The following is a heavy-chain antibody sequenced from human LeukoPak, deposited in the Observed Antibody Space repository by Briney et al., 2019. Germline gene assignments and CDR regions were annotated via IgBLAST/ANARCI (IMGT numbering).Heavy chain of an antibody. CDR1: GFTFSYY. D-gene: IGHD6-13*01. J-gene: IGHJ5*02. Sequence: SCAASGFTFSYYWNWIRQPPGKGLGWVGDIYYSGSTNYNPSLKSRVTISVDTSKNQFSLKLSSVTAADTAVYYCARVGYSSSWYDNWFDPWGQGTLVTVSS. CDR2: IYYSGST. V-gene: IGHV4-59*01. CDR3: ARVGYSSSWYDNWFDP.